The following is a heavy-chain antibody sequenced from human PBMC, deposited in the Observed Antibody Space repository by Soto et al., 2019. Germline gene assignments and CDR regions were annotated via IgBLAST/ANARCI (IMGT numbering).Heavy chain of an antibody. CDR1: GYTFTSYG. V-gene: IGHV1-18*01. J-gene: IGHJ5*02. CDR2: ISAYNGNT. CDR3: ARDRVLMVYATINWFDP. Sequence: ASVKVSCKASGYTFTSYGISWVRQAPGQGLEWMGWISAYNGNTNYAQKLQGRVTMTTDTSTSTAYMELRSLRSDDTAVYYCARDRVLMVYATINWFDPWGQGTLVTVSS. D-gene: IGHD2-8*01.